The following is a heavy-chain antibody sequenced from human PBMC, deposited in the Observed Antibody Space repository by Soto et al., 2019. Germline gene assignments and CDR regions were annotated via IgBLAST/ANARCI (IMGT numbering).Heavy chain of an antibody. Sequence: QVQLQESGPGLVKPSQTLSLTCTVSGGSISSGDYYWSWIRQPPGKGLEWIGYIYYSGSTYYNPSLKSRVTISLDTSKNQFSLKLSSVTAADTAVYYCARDRVGATFYYGMDVWGQGTTVTVSS. CDR3: ARDRVGATFYYGMDV. D-gene: IGHD1-26*01. J-gene: IGHJ6*02. CDR2: IYYSGST. CDR1: GGSISSGDYY. V-gene: IGHV4-30-4*01.